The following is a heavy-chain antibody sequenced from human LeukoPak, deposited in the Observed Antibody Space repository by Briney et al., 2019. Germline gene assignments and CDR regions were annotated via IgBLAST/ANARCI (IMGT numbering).Heavy chain of an antibody. J-gene: IGHJ6*03. CDR3: ARAQQLERQGGPMDV. V-gene: IGHV4-34*01. CDR2: INHSGST. CDR1: GGSFSGYY. D-gene: IGHD1-1*01. Sequence: SETLSLTCAVYGGSFSGYYWSWIRQPPGKGLEWIGEINHSGSTNYNPSLKSRVTISVDTSKNQFSLKLSSVTAADTAVYYCARAQQLERQGGPMDVWGKGTTVTVSS.